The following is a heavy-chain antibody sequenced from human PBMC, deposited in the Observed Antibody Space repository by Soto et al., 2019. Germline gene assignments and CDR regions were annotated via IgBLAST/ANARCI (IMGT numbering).Heavy chain of an antibody. J-gene: IGHJ5*02. CDR3: TTDQGIIVVPAAKRRRGWFDP. V-gene: IGHV3-15*01. CDR2: IKSKTDGGTT. D-gene: IGHD2-2*01. CDR1: EVTFRSYW. Sequence: EVQLVDSGGGLVQPGGSLRLSCAASEVTFRSYWMHWVRQSPGKGLEWVGRIKSKTDGGTTDYAAPVKGRFTISRDDSKNTLYLQMNSLKTEDTAVYYCTTDQGIIVVPAAKRRRGWFDPWGQGTLVTVSS.